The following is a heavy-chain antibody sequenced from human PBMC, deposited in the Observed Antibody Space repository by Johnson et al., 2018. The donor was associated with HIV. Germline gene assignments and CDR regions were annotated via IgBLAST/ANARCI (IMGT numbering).Heavy chain of an antibody. V-gene: IGHV3-30*14. CDR2: ISYDGSNK. D-gene: IGHD3-22*01. Sequence: QVQLVESGGGVVQPGRSLRLSCAASGFTFSSYAMHWVRQAPGKGLEWVAVISYDGSNKYYADSVKGRFTISRDNSKNTLYLQMNSLRAEDTALYYCARAFPVVILAFDIWGQGTMLTVSS. CDR3: ARAFPVVILAFDI. J-gene: IGHJ3*02. CDR1: GFTFSSYA.